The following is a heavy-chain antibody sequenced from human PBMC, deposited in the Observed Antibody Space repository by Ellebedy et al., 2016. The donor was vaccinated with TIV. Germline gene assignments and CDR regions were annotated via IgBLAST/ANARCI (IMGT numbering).Heavy chain of an antibody. CDR3: ARQVGPDNYYYGMDV. V-gene: IGHV5-10-1*01. CDR1: GYSFTSYW. D-gene: IGHD2-15*01. Sequence: GESLKISXKGSGYSFTSYWISWVRQMPGKGLEWMGRIDPLDSYINYSPSFQGHVTISADKSISTAYLQWSSLKASDTAMYYCARQVGPDNYYYGMDVWGQGTTVTVSS. J-gene: IGHJ6*02. CDR2: IDPLDSYI.